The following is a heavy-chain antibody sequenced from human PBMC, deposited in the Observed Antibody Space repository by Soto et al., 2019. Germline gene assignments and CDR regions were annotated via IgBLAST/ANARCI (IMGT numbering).Heavy chain of an antibody. CDR2: IKQDGSEV. CDR1: GFTFSSYW. V-gene: IGHV3-7*05. CDR3: ARDNSVRVVASPLLDY. J-gene: IGHJ4*02. D-gene: IGHD1-26*01. Sequence: EVQLVESGGGLVQPGGSLRLSCAASGFTFSSYWMSWVRQAPGKGLEWVANIKQDGSEVDYVDSVRGRSTISRDNAKNSLYLQMNSLRAEDAAVYYCARDNSVRVVASPLLDYWGRGTLVTVSS.